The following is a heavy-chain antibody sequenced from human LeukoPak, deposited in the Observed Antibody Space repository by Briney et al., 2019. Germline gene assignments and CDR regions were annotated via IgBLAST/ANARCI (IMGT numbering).Heavy chain of an antibody. Sequence: GGSLRLSCAASGFTFSSYAMSWVRQAPGKGLEWVSAISGSGGSTYYADSVKGRFTISGDNSKNTLYLQMNSLRAEDTAVYYCAKDVWDDFWSGYYPEYFQHWGQGTLVTVSS. CDR3: AKDVWDDFWSGYYPEYFQH. J-gene: IGHJ1*01. V-gene: IGHV3-23*01. D-gene: IGHD3-3*01. CDR1: GFTFSSYA. CDR2: ISGSGGST.